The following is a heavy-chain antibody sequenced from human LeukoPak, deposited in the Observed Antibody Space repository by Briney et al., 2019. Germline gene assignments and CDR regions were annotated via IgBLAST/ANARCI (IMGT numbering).Heavy chain of an antibody. Sequence: PGGSLRLSCAASGFTFSSYSMNWVRQAPGKGLEWVSSISSSRSYIYYADSVKGRFTTSRANAKNSLYLQMNSLRAEETAVYYCARDLEYGDYYSYYMDVWGKGTTVTVSS. CDR2: ISSSRSYI. V-gene: IGHV3-21*01. CDR3: ARDLEYGDYYSYYMDV. CDR1: GFTFSSYS. D-gene: IGHD4-17*01. J-gene: IGHJ6*03.